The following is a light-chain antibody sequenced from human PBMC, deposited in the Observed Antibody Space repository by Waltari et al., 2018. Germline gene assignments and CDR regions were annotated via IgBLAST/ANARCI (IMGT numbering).Light chain of an antibody. CDR1: QSVSSSY. CDR2: GAS. CDR3: QQYGSSPYT. J-gene: IGKJ2*01. V-gene: IGKV3-20*01. Sequence: EIVLTQSPGTLSLSPGERATLSCRASQSVSSSYLAWYQQKPGQAPRLLIDGASSRATGIPDRFSGSGSGTDFTFTISRLEPEDFAVYYCQQYGSSPYTFGQGTKLEIK.